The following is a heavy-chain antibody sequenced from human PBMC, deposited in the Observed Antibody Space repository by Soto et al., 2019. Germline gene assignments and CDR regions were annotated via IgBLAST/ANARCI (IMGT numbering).Heavy chain of an antibody. J-gene: IGHJ4*02. V-gene: IGHV3-23*01. Sequence: GGSLRLSCAASGFTFSSYAMSWVRQAPGKGLEWVSAISGSGGSTYYADSVKGRFTISRDNSKNTLYLQMNSLRAEDTAVYYCAKGRDGLWFGGDFDYWGQGTLVTVSS. D-gene: IGHD3-10*01. CDR1: GFTFSSYA. CDR2: ISGSGGST. CDR3: AKGRDGLWFGGDFDY.